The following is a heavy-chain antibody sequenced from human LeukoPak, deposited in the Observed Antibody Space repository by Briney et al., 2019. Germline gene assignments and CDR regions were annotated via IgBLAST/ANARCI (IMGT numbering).Heavy chain of an antibody. Sequence: GGSLRLSCAASGFTFSSYAMSWVRQAPGKGLEWVSSISSSSSYIYYADSVKGRFTISRDNAKNSLYLQMNSLRAEDTAVYYCAREGAYCSSTSCYTIGSNYGMDVWGQGTTVTVSS. CDR2: ISSSSSYI. D-gene: IGHD2-2*02. J-gene: IGHJ6*02. CDR3: AREGAYCSSTSCYTIGSNYGMDV. V-gene: IGHV3-21*01. CDR1: GFTFSSYA.